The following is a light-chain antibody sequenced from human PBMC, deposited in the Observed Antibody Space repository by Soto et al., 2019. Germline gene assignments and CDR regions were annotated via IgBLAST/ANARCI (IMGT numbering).Light chain of an antibody. CDR3: STWDVSLNGWV. CDR2: STD. J-gene: IGLJ3*02. CDR1: SSNIASRS. V-gene: IGLV1-44*01. Sequence: QSVLTQPPSASATPGQRVTISWSGSSSNIASRSVYWYQQLPGTAPKILMYSTDLRPSGVPYRFSGSKSGTTASLAISWVQSEDEADYYFSTWDVSLNGWVFGGGTKVTVL.